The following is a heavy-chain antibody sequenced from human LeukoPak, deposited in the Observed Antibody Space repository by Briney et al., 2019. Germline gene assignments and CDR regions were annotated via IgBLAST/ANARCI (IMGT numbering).Heavy chain of an antibody. V-gene: IGHV4-39*01. Sequence: SETLSLTCTVSGGSISSSSYYWGWIRQPPGKGLEWIGSIYYSGSTYYNPSLKSRVTISVDKSKNQFSLKLSSVTAADTAVYYCARGSWGNFDYWGQGTLVTVSS. CDR1: GGSISSSSYY. CDR2: IYYSGST. J-gene: IGHJ4*02. CDR3: ARGSWGNFDY. D-gene: IGHD3-16*01.